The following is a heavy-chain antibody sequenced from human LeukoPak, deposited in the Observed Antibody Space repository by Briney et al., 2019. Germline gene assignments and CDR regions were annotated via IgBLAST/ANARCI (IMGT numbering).Heavy chain of an antibody. J-gene: IGHJ4*02. CDR2: IYPGDSDT. Sequence: KDGESLKISGKGSGYSFTSYWIGWVRQMPGKGLEWMGIIYPGDSDTRYSPSFQGQVTISADKSISTAYLQWSSLKASDTAMYYCARRAALEPTLIDYWGQGTLVTVSS. CDR3: ARRAALEPTLIDY. D-gene: IGHD1-1*01. V-gene: IGHV5-51*01. CDR1: GYSFTSYW.